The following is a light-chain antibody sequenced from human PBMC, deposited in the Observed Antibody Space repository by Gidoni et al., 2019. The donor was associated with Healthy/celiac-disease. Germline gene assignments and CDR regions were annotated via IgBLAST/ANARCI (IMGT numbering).Light chain of an antibody. Sequence: ESVLTQSPATLSLSPGERATLSCMAMQSVSSYLACYQQQPGQAPRLLLYDSSNRPTGIPARFLGSASATDFTLTISRRPPEDFAFDYCQQRSNCPRGTFGQXTRLEIK. CDR1: QSVSSY. V-gene: IGKV3-11*01. J-gene: IGKJ5*01. CDR2: DSS. CDR3: QQRSNCPRGT.